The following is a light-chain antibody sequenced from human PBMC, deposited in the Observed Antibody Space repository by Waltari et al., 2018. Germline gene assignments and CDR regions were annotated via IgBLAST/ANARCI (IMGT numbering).Light chain of an antibody. CDR2: DVS. Sequence: QSALTQPAPVSVAPGQSLTISCTGTRSAVGGYNSVSWYQQHPGKAPKLRIYDVSKRPSGVSKRFSGSKSGNAASLTISGLQAEDEADYYCCSYAGSSRGVFGTGTKVTVL. CDR3: CSYAGSSRGV. J-gene: IGLJ1*01. V-gene: IGLV2-23*02. CDR1: RSAVGGYNS.